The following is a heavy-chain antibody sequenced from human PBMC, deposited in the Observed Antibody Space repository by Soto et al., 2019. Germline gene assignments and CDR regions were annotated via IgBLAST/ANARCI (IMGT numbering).Heavy chain of an antibody. V-gene: IGHV3-33*01. CDR2: IWYDGSNK. Sequence: GGSLRLSCAASGFTFSSYGMHWVRQAPGKGLEWVAVIWYDGSNKYYADSVKGRFTISRDNSKNTLYLQMNSLRAEDTAVYYCARVLVPTSSTSWPGYYYYGMDVWGQGTTVTVSS. CDR3: ARVLVPTSSTSWPGYYYYGMDV. D-gene: IGHD2-2*01. CDR1: GFTFSSYG. J-gene: IGHJ6*02.